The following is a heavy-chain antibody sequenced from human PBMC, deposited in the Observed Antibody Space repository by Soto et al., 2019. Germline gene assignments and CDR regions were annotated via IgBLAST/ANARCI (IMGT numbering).Heavy chain of an antibody. D-gene: IGHD4-17*01. CDR3: ARDNTAYYYMDV. CDR2: IYSGGST. CDR1: GFSVSSNY. J-gene: IGHJ6*03. Sequence: EVQLVESGGGLVQPGGSLRLSCAASGFSVSSNYMSWVRQAPGKGLEWVSVIYSGGSTYYADFVKDRFTISRDNSKNTLYLQMNNLRAEDTAVYSCARDNTAYYYMDVWGKGTTVTVSS. V-gene: IGHV3-66*01.